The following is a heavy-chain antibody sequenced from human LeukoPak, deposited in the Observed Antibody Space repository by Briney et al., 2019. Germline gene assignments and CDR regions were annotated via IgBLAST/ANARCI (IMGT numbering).Heavy chain of an antibody. V-gene: IGHV4-59*08. D-gene: IGHD4-23*01. CDR1: GGSIGSYY. CDR2: IYYSGST. Sequence: SETLSLTCTVSGGSIGSYYWSWIRQPPGKGLEWIGYIYYSGSTNYNPSLKSRVTISVDTSKNQFSLKLSSVTAADTAVYYCARGGGSPEKYFQHWGQGTLVTVSS. CDR3: ARGGGSPEKYFQH. J-gene: IGHJ1*01.